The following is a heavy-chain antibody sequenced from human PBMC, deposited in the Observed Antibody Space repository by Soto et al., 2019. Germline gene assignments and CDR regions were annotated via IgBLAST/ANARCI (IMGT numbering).Heavy chain of an antibody. CDR2: IYSGGST. Sequence: GGSLRLSCAGSGVTVSSNYMSWGRQAPGKGLEWVSVIYSGGSTYYADSVKGRFTISRDNSKNTLYLQMNSLRAEDTAVYYCAREGLRGYRYRLPYATHVSGPAPTLTVS. V-gene: IGHV3-53*01. J-gene: IGHJ6*02. CDR3: AREGLRGYRYRLPYATHV. CDR1: GVTVSSNY. D-gene: IGHD5-18*01.